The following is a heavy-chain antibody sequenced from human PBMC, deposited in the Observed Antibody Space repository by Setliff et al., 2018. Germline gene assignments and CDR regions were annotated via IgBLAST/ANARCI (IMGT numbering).Heavy chain of an antibody. V-gene: IGHV3-7*01. CDR1: GFTFSSYT. CDR2: IKQDGSEK. J-gene: IGHJ1*01. CDR3: ARVGRVGYYESFQY. Sequence: LRLSCAASGFTFSSYTMNWVRQAPGQGLEWVSNIKQDGSEKHYVDSVKGRFTISRDNAKNSLYLQLNSLRAEDTAVYYCARVGRVGYYESFQYWGQGTLVTVSS. D-gene: IGHD3-22*01.